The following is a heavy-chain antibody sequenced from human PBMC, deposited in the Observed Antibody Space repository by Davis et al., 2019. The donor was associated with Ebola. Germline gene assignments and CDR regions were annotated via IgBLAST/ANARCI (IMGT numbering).Heavy chain of an antibody. CDR1: GFTFSSYG. J-gene: IGHJ4*02. CDR2: ISYDGSNK. Sequence: GESLKISCAASGFTFSSYGMHWVRQAPGKGLEWVAVISYDGSNKYYADSVKGRFTISRDNSKNTLYLQMNSLRSDDTAVYYCARGLLLDYWGQGTLVTVSS. V-gene: IGHV3-30*03. CDR3: ARGLLLDY.